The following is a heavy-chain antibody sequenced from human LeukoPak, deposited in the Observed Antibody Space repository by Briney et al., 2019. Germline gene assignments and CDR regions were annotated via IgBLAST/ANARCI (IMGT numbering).Heavy chain of an antibody. D-gene: IGHD3-22*01. CDR1: GGSISSSSYY. CDR2: IYYSGST. Sequence: PSETLSLTCTVSGGSISSSSYYWGWIRQPPGRGLEWIGSIYYSGSTYYNPSLKSRVTISVDTSKNQFSLKLSSVTAADTAVYYCARVVGNDYYDSSGYWYFDLWGRGTLVTVSS. J-gene: IGHJ2*01. V-gene: IGHV4-39*07. CDR3: ARVVGNDYYDSSGYWYFDL.